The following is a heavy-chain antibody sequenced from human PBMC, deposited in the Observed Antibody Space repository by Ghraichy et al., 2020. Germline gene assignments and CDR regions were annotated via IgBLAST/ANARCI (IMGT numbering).Heavy chain of an antibody. V-gene: IGHV1-46*01. Sequence: ASVKVSCKASGYTFTSYYMHWVRQAPGQGLEWMGIINPSGGSTSYAQKFQGRVTMTRDTSTSTVYMELSSLRSEDTAVYYCARDPLIGIVVVPAAMTNYYIVDVWCQRTTVTVSS. CDR3: ARDPLIGIVVVPAAMTNYYIVDV. J-gene: IGHJ6*02. CDR1: GYTFTSYY. CDR2: INPSGGST. D-gene: IGHD2-2*01.